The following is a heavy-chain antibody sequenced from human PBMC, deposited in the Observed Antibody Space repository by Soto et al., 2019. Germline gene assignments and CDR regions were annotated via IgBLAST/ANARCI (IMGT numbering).Heavy chain of an antibody. J-gene: IGHJ5*02. D-gene: IGHD3-16*02. Sequence: QVQLVQSGAEVREPGASVKVSCKASGYGFTNNDVSWVRQATGQGLEWMRWMNPGSGDRGYAQKFQSRVTMSRDISIATAYRELSSLSSNDTAIYYCARMEPFGSLNWFDPWGQGTLVTVSS. CDR1: GYGFTNND. CDR2: MNPGSGDR. CDR3: ARMEPFGSLNWFDP. V-gene: IGHV1-8*01.